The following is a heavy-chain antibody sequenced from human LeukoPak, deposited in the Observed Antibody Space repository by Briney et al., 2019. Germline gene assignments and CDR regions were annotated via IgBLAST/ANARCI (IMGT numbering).Heavy chain of an antibody. CDR1: GYTFTGYY. V-gene: IGHV1-2*02. Sequence: ASVKVSCKASGYTFTGYYMHWVRQAPGQGLEWMGWINPNSGGTNYAQKFQGRVTMTRDTSISTAYMELSRLRSDDTAVYYCAKLSCTNGVCYIFAYWGQGTLVTVSS. CDR3: AKLSCTNGVCYIFAY. J-gene: IGHJ4*02. CDR2: INPNSGGT. D-gene: IGHD2-8*01.